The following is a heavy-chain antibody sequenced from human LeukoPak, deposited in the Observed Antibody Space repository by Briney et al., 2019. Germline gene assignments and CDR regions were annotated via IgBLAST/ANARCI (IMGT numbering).Heavy chain of an antibody. D-gene: IGHD6-19*01. J-gene: IGHJ4*02. CDR2: IYYTGST. CDR3: ARYTSGGLDY. V-gene: IGHV4-59*08. CDR1: GGSISSYY. Sequence: SETLSLTCTVSGGSISSYYWSWLRQPPGEGLEYIGHIYYTGSTSYNPSLRSRVTISVDTSKNQFSLKLSSVTAADTAVYYCARYTSGGLDYWGQGALVTVSS.